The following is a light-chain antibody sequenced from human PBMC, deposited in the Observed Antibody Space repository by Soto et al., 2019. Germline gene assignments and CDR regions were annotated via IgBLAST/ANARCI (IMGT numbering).Light chain of an antibody. CDR2: KVT. CDR1: SSDVGGYNY. V-gene: IGLV2-8*01. Sequence: QSALTQPPSASGSPGQSVTISCTGTSSDVGGYNYVSWYQQYPGRAPKLMIYKVTKRPSGVPDRFSGSKSGNTASLTVSGLQAEDESDYYCSSYAASNNFDVVFGGGTKLTVL. J-gene: IGLJ3*02. CDR3: SSYAASNNFDVV.